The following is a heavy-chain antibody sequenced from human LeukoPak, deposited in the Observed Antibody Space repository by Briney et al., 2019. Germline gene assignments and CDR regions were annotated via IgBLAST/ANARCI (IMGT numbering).Heavy chain of an antibody. J-gene: IGHJ4*02. CDR1: GGSITSSFY. CDR2: IYYSGST. CDR3: ARVVSLYYPFDY. Sequence: PSETLSLTCTVSGGSITSSFYWSWIRQPPGKGLEWIGYIYYSGSTNYNPSLKSRVTISVDTSKNQFSLKLSSVTAADTAVYYCARVVSLYYPFDYWGQGTLVTVSS. V-gene: IGHV4-59*01. D-gene: IGHD3-10*01.